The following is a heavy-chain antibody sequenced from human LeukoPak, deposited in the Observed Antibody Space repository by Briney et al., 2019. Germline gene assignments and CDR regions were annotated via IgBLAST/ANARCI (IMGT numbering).Heavy chain of an antibody. CDR3: ARSITGDY. Sequence: SETLSLTCAVSGYSISSGYYWGWIRQPPGKGLEWIGSIYHSGSTYYSPSLKSRVTISVDTSKNQFSLKLSSVTAADTAVYYCARSITGDYWGQGTLVTVSS. D-gene: IGHD1-14*01. CDR1: GYSISSGYY. V-gene: IGHV4-38-2*01. J-gene: IGHJ4*02. CDR2: IYHSGST.